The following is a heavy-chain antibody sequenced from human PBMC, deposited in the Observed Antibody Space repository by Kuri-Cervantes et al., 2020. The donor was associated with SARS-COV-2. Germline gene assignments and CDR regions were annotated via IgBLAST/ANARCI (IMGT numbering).Heavy chain of an antibody. CDR2: ISSSSSYI. CDR3: ARDERDYDFWSGYYKDENWYFDL. D-gene: IGHD3-3*01. Sequence: GESLKISCAASGFTFSSYWMSWVRQAPGKGLEWVSSISSSSSYIYYADSVKGRFTISRDNAKNSLYLQMNSLRAEDTAVYYCARDERDYDFWSGYYKDENWYFDLWGRGTLVTVSS. V-gene: IGHV3-21*01. J-gene: IGHJ2*01. CDR1: GFTFSSYW.